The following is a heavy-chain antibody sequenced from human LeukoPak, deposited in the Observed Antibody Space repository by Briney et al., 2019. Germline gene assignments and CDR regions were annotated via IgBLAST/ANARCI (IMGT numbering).Heavy chain of an antibody. D-gene: IGHD3-22*01. V-gene: IGHV1-24*01. CDR3: ARGPYYDSSGYYYVDWFDP. Sequence: ASVKVSCKVSGYTLTELSMHWVRQAPGKGLEWMGGFDPEDGETIYAQKFQGRVTMTEDTSTDTAYMELSSLRSEDTAVYYCARGPYYDSSGYYYVDWFDPWGQGTLVTVSS. CDR2: FDPEDGET. J-gene: IGHJ5*02. CDR1: GYTLTELS.